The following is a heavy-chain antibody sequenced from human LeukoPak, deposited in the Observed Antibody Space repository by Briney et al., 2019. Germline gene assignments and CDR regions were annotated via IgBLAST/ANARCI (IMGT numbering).Heavy chain of an antibody. J-gene: IGHJ4*02. Sequence: SETLSLTCTVSGGSISSSSYYWGWIRQPPGKGLEWIGRIYYSGSTYYNPSLKSRVTISVDTSKNQFSLKLSSVTAADTAVYYCASHEEGDYWGQGTLVTVSS. CDR2: IYYSGST. V-gene: IGHV4-39*01. CDR3: ASHEEGDY. CDR1: GGSISSSSYY.